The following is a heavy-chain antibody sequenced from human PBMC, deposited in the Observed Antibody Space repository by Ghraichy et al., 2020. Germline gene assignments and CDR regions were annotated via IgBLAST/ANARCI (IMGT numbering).Heavy chain of an antibody. J-gene: IGHJ6*02. V-gene: IGHV3-7*01. Sequence: GGSLRLSCAASGFTFGSYWMSWVRQAPGKGLEWVANIKQDGSEKYYVDSVTGRFTISRDNAKNTLYLQMNSLRAEDTAVYYCARDCVTTVRFRHYYYGMGVWGQGTTVTVS. D-gene: IGHD4-11*01. CDR2: IKQDGSEK. CDR3: ARDCVTTVRFRHYYYGMGV. CDR1: GFTFGSYW.